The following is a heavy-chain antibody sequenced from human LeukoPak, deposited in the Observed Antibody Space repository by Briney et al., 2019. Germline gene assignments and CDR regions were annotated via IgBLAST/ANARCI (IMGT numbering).Heavy chain of an antibody. CDR1: GFTFSDYA. V-gene: IGHV3-30-3*01. D-gene: IGHD1-7*01. Sequence: QPGGSLRLSCAASGFTFSDYAMHWVRQAPGKGLEWVAVISKDGSDKYYSGSVRGRFTISRDNSKNTIYLQMDSLRAEDTAIYYCARDYWWNYDYWGQGTLVTVSS. J-gene: IGHJ4*02. CDR3: ARDYWWNYDY. CDR2: ISKDGSDK.